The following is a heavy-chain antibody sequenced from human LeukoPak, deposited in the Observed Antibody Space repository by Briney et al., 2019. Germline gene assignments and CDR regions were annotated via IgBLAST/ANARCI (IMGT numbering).Heavy chain of an antibody. CDR1: GFTFTTYW. CDR3: ARVVDYYDSSGYYWKAFDI. V-gene: IGHV4-4*02. D-gene: IGHD3-22*01. J-gene: IGHJ3*02. Sequence: GSLRLSCAASGFTFTTYWMSWVRQPPGKGLEWIGEIYHSGSTNYNPSLKSRVTISVDKSKNQFSLKLSSVTAADTAVYYCARVVDYYDSSGYYWKAFDIWGQGTMVTVSS. CDR2: IYHSGST.